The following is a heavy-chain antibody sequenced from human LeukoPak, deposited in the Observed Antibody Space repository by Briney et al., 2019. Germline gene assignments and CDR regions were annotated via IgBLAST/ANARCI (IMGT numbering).Heavy chain of an antibody. CDR1: GFTFSSYA. Sequence: GGSLRLSCAASGFTFSSYAMSWVRQAPGKGLEWVSAISGSGGSTYYADSVKGRFTISRDNSKNTLYLQMNSLRAEDTAVYYCAKVIVGATTYYYYGMDVWGQGTTVTVSS. V-gene: IGHV3-23*01. J-gene: IGHJ6*02. CDR2: ISGSGGST. CDR3: AKVIVGATTYYYYGMDV. D-gene: IGHD1-26*01.